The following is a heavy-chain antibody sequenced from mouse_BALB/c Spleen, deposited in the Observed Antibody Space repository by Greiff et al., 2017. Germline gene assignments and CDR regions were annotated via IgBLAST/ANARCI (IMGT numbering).Heavy chain of an antibody. CDR3: ARDYGFAY. CDR2: ISYSGST. Sequence: VQLQQSGPGLVKPSQSLSLTCTVTGYSITSDYAWNWIRQFPGNKLEWMGYISYSGSTSYNQSLKSRISITRDKSKNQFFLQLNSVTTEDTATYYCARDYGFAYWGQGTLVTVSA. CDR1: GYSITSDYA. D-gene: IGHD1-1*01. J-gene: IGHJ3*01. V-gene: IGHV3-2*02.